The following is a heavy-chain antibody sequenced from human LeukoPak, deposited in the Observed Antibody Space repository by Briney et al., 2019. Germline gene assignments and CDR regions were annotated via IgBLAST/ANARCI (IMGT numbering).Heavy chain of an antibody. CDR3: ARDRDGYNFRFDY. V-gene: IGHV4-61*02. CDR1: GGSISSGSYY. CDR2: IYASGST. D-gene: IGHD5-24*01. Sequence: SQTLSLTCTVSGGSISSGSYYWSWIRQPAGKGLEWIGRIYASGSTNYNPSLKSRVTISLDTSKNQFSLRLNSVTAADTAVYYCARDRDGYNFRFDYWGQGTLVTVSS. J-gene: IGHJ4*02.